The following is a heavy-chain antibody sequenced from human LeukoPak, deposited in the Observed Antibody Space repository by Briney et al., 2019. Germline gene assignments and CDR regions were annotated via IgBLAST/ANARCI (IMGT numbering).Heavy chain of an antibody. CDR2: IYYSGNT. CDR1: GGSIGTSSLY. J-gene: IGHJ6*03. D-gene: IGHD3-10*01. Sequence: PSETLSLTCTVSGGSIGTSSLYWGWIRQPPGKGLEWIGSIYYSGNTYYNPSLKSRVTISVDTSKNQFSLKLSSVTDAETAVYYCARASGGFGELLTVGPYYYYMDVWGKGTTVTVSS. CDR3: ARASGGFGELLTVGPYYYYMDV. V-gene: IGHV4-39*01.